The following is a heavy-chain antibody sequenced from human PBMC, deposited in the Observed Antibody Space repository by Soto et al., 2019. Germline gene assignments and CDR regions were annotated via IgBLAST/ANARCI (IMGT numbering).Heavy chain of an antibody. V-gene: IGHV3-23*01. D-gene: IGHD3-10*01. CDR3: AKDLLHIFSCDSRGFFVF. Sequence: GGTPRLSCAAAGFTFSSYAMTWARQAPGKGLEWVSRITGSGVTTYYANSVKGRFTISRDNSNNTLSLQMNSLRAEDTAVYYCAKDLLHIFSCDSRGFFVFCGQGTLVTVSS. CDR2: ITGSGVTT. CDR1: GFTFSSYA. J-gene: IGHJ4*02.